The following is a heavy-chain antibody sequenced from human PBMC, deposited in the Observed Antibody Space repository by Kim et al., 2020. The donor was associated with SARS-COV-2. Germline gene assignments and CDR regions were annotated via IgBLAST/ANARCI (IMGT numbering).Heavy chain of an antibody. D-gene: IGHD3-22*01. CDR3: TRDRLYYYDSSVQVPDAFDI. CDR1: GFTFGDYA. V-gene: IGHV3-49*03. J-gene: IGHJ3*02. CDR2: IRSKAYGGTT. Sequence: GGSLRLSCTASGFTFGDYAMSWFRQAPGKGLEWVGFIRSKAYGGTTEYAASVKGRFTISRDDSKSIAYLQMNSLKTEDTAVYYCTRDRLYYYDSSVQVPDAFDIWGQGTMVTVSS.